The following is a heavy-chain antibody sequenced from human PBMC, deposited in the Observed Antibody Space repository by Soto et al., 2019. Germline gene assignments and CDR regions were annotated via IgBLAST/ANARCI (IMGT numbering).Heavy chain of an antibody. CDR3: ARDLEDRTTYYYYGMDV. Sequence: GGSLRLSWAASGFTFMSYAMHWVRQAPGKGLEWVAVISYDGSNKYYAHSVKGRFTISRDNYKNTLYLQMNSLRAEDTAVYYCARDLEDRTTYYYYGMDVWGQGTTVTVSS. CDR1: GFTFMSYA. V-gene: IGHV3-30-3*01. CDR2: ISYDGSNK. J-gene: IGHJ6*02. D-gene: IGHD1-1*01.